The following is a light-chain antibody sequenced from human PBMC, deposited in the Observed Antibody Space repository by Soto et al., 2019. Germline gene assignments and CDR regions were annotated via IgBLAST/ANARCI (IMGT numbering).Light chain of an antibody. V-gene: IGLV2-14*01. Sequence: QSALTQPASVSGSPGQSITISCTGTSSDVGAYNYVSWYQQHPGKAPKLMIFDVSNRPSGVSNRFSGSKSGNTASLTISGLQAEDEADYSCSSYTTATTRVFGGGTKVTVL. CDR3: SSYTTATTRV. CDR2: DVS. CDR1: SSDVGAYNY. J-gene: IGLJ3*02.